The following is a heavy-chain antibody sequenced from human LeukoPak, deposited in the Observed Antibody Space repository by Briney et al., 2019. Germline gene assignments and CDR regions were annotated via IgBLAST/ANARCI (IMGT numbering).Heavy chain of an antibody. Sequence: GGLRLSCAASGFTFSSYSMNWVRQAPGKGLEWVSYISSSSSTIYYADSVKGRFTISRDNAKNSLYLQMNSLRAEDTAVYYCARFYGDSLFDYWGQGTLVTVSS. CDR1: GFTFSSYS. CDR3: ARFYGDSLFDY. CDR2: ISSSSSTI. D-gene: IGHD4-17*01. V-gene: IGHV3-48*01. J-gene: IGHJ4*02.